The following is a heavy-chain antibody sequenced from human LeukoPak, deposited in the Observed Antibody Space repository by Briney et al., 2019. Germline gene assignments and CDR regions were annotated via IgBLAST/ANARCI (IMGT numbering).Heavy chain of an antibody. CDR1: GYTFTGYY. CDR2: INPNSGGT. J-gene: IGHJ4*02. D-gene: IGHD3-9*01. CDR3: ARSPGPGRCFDWIHFDY. Sequence: ASVKVSCKASGYTFTGYYMHWVRQAPGQGLEWMGWINPNSGGTNYAQKFQGRVTMTRDTSISTAYMELSRLRSDDTAVYYCARSPGPGRCFDWIHFDYWGQGTLVTVSS. V-gene: IGHV1-2*02.